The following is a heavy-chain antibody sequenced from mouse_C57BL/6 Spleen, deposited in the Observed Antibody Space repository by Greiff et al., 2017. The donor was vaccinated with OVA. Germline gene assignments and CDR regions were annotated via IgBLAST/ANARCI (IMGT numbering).Heavy chain of an antibody. CDR2: IYPGDGDT. V-gene: IGHV1-80*01. CDR3: ARRLHYYGSSYFYFDY. D-gene: IGHD1-1*01. CDR1: GYAFSSYW. J-gene: IGHJ2*01. Sequence: QVHVKQSGAELVKPGASVKISCKASGYAFSSYWMNWVKQRPGKGLEWIGQIYPGDGDTNYNGKFKGKATLTADKSSSTAYMQLSSLTSEDSAVYFCARRLHYYGSSYFYFDYWGQGTTLTVSS.